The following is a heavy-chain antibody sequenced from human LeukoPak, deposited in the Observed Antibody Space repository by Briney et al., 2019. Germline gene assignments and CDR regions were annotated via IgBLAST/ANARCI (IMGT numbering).Heavy chain of an antibody. CDR2: IYYSGST. V-gene: IGHV4-61*01. D-gene: IGHD6-13*01. CDR1: GGSVSSGSNY. Sequence: SETLSLTCTVSGGSVSSGSNYWSWIRQPPGKRLEWIGYIYYSGSTNYNPSLNSRVTISLDTSKNQFSLKLSSVTAADTAVYYCATYGYSSSWYWFDPWGQGTLVTVSS. J-gene: IGHJ5*02. CDR3: ATYGYSSSWYWFDP.